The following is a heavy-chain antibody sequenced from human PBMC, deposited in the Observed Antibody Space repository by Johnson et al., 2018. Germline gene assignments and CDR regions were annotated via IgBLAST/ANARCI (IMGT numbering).Heavy chain of an antibody. V-gene: IGHV1-69*12. CDR3: ASGIAVAGVGYYYGMDV. Sequence: QVQLVQSGAEVKKPGSSVKVSCKASGGTFSSYAISWVRQAPGQGLEWMGGIIPIFGTANYAQKLQGRVTITADESTGTAYMELSSLRSEDTAVYYCASGIAVAGVGYYYGMDVCGQVTTVTVSS. CDR2: IIPIFGTA. CDR1: GGTFSSYA. D-gene: IGHD6-19*01. J-gene: IGHJ6*02.